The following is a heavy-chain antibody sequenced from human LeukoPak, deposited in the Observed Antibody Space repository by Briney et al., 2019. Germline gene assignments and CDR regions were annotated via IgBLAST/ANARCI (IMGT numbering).Heavy chain of an antibody. D-gene: IGHD6-19*01. Sequence: PSETLSLTCTVSGGSISSYYWSWIRQPPGKGLEWIGYIYYSGSTNYNPSLKSRVTISVAPSKNPFSLKLSSVPAADTAVYYCARAVSSGWLPGHFDYWGQGTLVTVSS. CDR3: ARAVSSGWLPGHFDY. V-gene: IGHV4-59*01. CDR1: GGSISSYY. CDR2: IYYSGST. J-gene: IGHJ4*02.